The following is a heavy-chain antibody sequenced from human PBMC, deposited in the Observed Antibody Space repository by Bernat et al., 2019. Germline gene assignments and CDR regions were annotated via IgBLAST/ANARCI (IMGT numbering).Heavy chain of an antibody. D-gene: IGHD3-9*01. CDR2: IYYSGST. Sequence: QLQLQESGPGLVKPSETLSLTCTVSGGSISSSSYYWGWIRQPPGKGLEWIGSIYYSGSTYYNPSLKSRVTISVDTSKNQFSLKLSSVTAADTAVYYCARHVYDILTSYYYYGMDVWGQGTTVTVSS. CDR3: ARHVYDILTSYYYYGMDV. J-gene: IGHJ6*02. V-gene: IGHV4-39*01. CDR1: GGSISSSSYY.